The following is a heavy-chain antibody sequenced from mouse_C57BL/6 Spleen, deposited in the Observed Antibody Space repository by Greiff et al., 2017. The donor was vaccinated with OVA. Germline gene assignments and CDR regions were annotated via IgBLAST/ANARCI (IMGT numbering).Heavy chain of an antibody. CDR1: GFSLTSYG. J-gene: IGHJ3*01. CDR3: AKLGRGFAY. Sequence: VQLQQSGPGLVQPSQSLSITCTVSGFSLTSYGVHWVRQPPGKGLEWLGVIWSGGSTDYNAAFISRLSISKDNSKSQVFFKMNSLQADDTAIYYCAKLGRGFAYWGQGTLVTVSA. CDR2: IWSGGST. D-gene: IGHD4-1*01. V-gene: IGHV2-4*01.